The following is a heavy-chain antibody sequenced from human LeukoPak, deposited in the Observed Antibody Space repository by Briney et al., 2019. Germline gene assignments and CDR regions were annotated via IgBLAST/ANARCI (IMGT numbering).Heavy chain of an antibody. CDR3: AREHREHVGSGYYYDL. D-gene: IGHD3-22*01. V-gene: IGHV4-4*07. CDR1: GDSITNYY. CDR2: TYPTRSS. J-gene: IGHJ5*02. Sequence: SETLSLTCTVFGDSITNYYWAWIRQPAGKGLEWIGRTYPTRSSDYDPSLRSRVTISLDTSKNQFSLKLTSVTAADTALYFCAREHREHVGSGYYYDLWGRGTLVTVSS.